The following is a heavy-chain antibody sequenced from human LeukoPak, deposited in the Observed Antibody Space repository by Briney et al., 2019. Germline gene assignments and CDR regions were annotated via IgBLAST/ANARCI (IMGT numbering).Heavy chain of an antibody. Sequence: GGSLRLSGAASGFTFGNAWMSWVRQAPGKGLEWVGRIKSKSDGGTTDYAAPVKGRFTISRDDSENTLFLQMNSLKTEDTAVYYCTTDGPMVRGVMHNDWGQGTLVTVSS. CDR1: GFTFGNAW. CDR3: TTDGPMVRGVMHND. V-gene: IGHV3-15*01. J-gene: IGHJ4*02. CDR2: IKSKSDGGTT. D-gene: IGHD3-10*01.